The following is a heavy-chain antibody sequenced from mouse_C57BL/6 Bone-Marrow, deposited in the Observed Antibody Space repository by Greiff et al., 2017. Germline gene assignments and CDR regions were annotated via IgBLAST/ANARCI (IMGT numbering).Heavy chain of an antibody. CDR3: ASSSPYYFDY. D-gene: IGHD1-1*01. CDR2: INPYNGGT. J-gene: IGHJ2*01. V-gene: IGHV1-19*01. Sequence: VQLQQSGPVLVKPGASVQMSCKASGYTFTDYYMNWVKQSHGKSLEWIGVINPYNGGTSYNQKFKGKATLTVDKSSSTAYMELNSLTSEDSAVYYCASSSPYYFDYWGQGTTLTVSS. CDR1: GYTFTDYY.